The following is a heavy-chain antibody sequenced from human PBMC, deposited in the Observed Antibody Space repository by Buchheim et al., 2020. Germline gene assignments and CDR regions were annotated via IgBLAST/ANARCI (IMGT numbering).Heavy chain of an antibody. Sequence: EVQLLESGGGLVQPGGSLRLSCAASGFTFSSYAMSWVRQAPGKGLEWVANIKQDGSEKYYVDSVKGRFTISRDNAKNSLYLQMNSLRAEDTAVYYCARMRDVHFDWLSDFDYWGQGTL. CDR2: IKQDGSEK. CDR1: GFTFSSYA. J-gene: IGHJ4*02. CDR3: ARMRDVHFDWLSDFDY. D-gene: IGHD3-9*01. V-gene: IGHV3-7*01.